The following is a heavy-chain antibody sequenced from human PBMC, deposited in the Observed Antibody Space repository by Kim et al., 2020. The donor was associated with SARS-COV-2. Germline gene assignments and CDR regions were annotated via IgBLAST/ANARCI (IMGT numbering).Heavy chain of an antibody. D-gene: IGHD6-13*01. V-gene: IGHV3-21*06. J-gene: IGHJ6*02. CDR3: ARDGDLIAAPDDYYYYGMDV. Sequence: GRFTSSRDNAKNSLYLQMNSLRAEDTAVYYCARDGDLIAAPDDYYYYGMDVWGQGTTVTVSS.